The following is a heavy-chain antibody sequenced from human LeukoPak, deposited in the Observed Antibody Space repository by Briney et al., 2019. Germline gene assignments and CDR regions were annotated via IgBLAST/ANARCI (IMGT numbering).Heavy chain of an antibody. V-gene: IGHV3-30*18. Sequence: GGSLRLSCAASGFAFSSCGIHWVRQAPGKGLEWVALISEDGSIKFYADSVKGRFTISGDNSKNTLYLQMNSLRAEDAAVYYCAKEVGARDAFDIWGQGTLVTVSP. CDR1: GFAFSSCG. D-gene: IGHD1-26*01. CDR3: AKEVGARDAFDI. J-gene: IGHJ3*02. CDR2: ISEDGSIK.